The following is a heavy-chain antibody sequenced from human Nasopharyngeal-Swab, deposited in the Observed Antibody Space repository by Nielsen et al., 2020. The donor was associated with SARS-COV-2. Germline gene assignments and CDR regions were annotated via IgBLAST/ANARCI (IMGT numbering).Heavy chain of an antibody. CDR3: ANYDSSGYLIDY. CDR2: IARSGTTT. Sequence: GGSLRLSCAASGFTFSNSDMSWVRQAPGKGLEWVSGIARSGTTTYYADSVKGRFTISRDNSKNTLYLQMNSLRAEDTALYYCANYDSSGYLIDYWGQGTLVTVSS. D-gene: IGHD3-22*01. J-gene: IGHJ4*02. V-gene: IGHV3-23*01. CDR1: GFTFSNSD.